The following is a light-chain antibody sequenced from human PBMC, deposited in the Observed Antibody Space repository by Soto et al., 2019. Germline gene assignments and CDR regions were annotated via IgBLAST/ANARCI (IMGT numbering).Light chain of an antibody. Sequence: DIQMSQSPSTLSASVGGRVTITCRASQSISSWLAWYQQKPGKAPKLLIFDASTLQSGVPSRFSGSRSGTDFTLTISSLQPEDFATYYCQQSYSRVTFGQGTKVDIK. CDR1: QSISSW. CDR3: QQSYSRVT. CDR2: DAS. V-gene: IGKV1-5*01. J-gene: IGKJ1*01.